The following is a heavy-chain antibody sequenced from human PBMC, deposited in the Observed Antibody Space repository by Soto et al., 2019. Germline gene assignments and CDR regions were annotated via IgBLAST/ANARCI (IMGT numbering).Heavy chain of an antibody. V-gene: IGHV3-30*03. Sequence: SLRLSCAASGFTFSDYGMYWVRQAPGKGLEWVAVISYDGSDKYYADTAKGRFTISRDNSKNTLYLQMNSLRAEDTAIYYCARLESGSLDSWGQGTLVTVSS. CDR3: ARLESGSLDS. J-gene: IGHJ4*02. CDR2: ISYDGSDK. CDR1: GFTFSDYG. D-gene: IGHD1-26*01.